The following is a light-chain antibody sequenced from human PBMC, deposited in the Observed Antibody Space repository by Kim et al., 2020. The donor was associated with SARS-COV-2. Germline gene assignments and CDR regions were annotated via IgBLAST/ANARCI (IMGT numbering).Light chain of an antibody. V-gene: IGLV3-19*01. CDR3: NSRDDV. CDR1: SLRSYY. J-gene: IGLJ1*01. CDR2: GIN. Sequence: SSELTQDSAVSVTLGQTVRITCQGDSLRSYYANWYQQKPGQAPVVVIYGINKRPSGIPDRFSGSSSGSTASLTITATQAEDEADYYCNSRDDVFGTGTKVTVL.